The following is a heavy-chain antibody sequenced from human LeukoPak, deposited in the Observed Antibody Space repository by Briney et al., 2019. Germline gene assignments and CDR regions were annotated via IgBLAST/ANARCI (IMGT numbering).Heavy chain of an antibody. CDR1: GGSITSYY. D-gene: IGHD3-10*01. CDR3: ARGRGNYYGSGSTRKGYYMDV. V-gene: IGHV4-59*01. J-gene: IGHJ6*03. CDR2: IYYSGST. Sequence: SETLSLICTVSGGSITSYYWNWIRQPPGKGLEWIGYIYYSGSTNYNPSLKSRVTTSVDTSKNQFSLKLSSVTAADTAVYYCARGRGNYYGSGSTRKGYYMDVWGKGTTVTVSS.